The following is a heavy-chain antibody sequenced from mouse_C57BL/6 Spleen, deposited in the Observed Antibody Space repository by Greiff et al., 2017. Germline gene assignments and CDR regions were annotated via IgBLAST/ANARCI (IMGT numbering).Heavy chain of an antibody. D-gene: IGHD2-1*01. CDR2: IDPETGGT. J-gene: IGHJ3*01. Sequence: VQLQQSGAELVRPGASVTLSCKASGYTFTDYEMHWVKQTPVHGLEWIGAIDPETGGTAYNQKFKGKAILTADKSSSTAYMELRSLTSEDSAVYYCAYGNYGAWFAYWGQGTLVTVAA. CDR3: AYGNYGAWFAY. CDR1: GYTFTDYE. V-gene: IGHV1-15*01.